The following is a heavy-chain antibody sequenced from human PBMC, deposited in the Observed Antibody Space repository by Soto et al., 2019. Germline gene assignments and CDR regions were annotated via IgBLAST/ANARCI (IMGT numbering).Heavy chain of an antibody. J-gene: IGHJ3*02. V-gene: IGHV4-30-2*01. CDR2: IYHSGST. CDR3: ARGDIVATIDAFDI. D-gene: IGHD5-12*01. Sequence: SETLSLTCAVSGGSISSGGYSWSWIRQPPGKGLEWIGYIYHSGSTYYNPSLKSRVTISVDRSKNQFSLKLSSVTAADTAVYYSARGDIVATIDAFDIWGQGTMVTV. CDR1: GGSISSGGYS.